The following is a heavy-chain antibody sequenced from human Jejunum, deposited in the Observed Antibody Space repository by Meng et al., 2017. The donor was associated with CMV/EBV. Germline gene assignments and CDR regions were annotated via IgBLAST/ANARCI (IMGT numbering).Heavy chain of an antibody. CDR2: ISHTGST. D-gene: IGHD3-10*01. CDR3: VRDRGDGSGSYYDY. Sequence: GGSLTGSYCSWIRQSPEKGLEWIGEISHTGSTSYNPSLRSRVTISVDTSKSQFSLELTSVTAADTAIYYCVRDRGDGSGSYYDYWGPGTVVTVSS. V-gene: IGHV4-34*01. J-gene: IGHJ4*02. CDR1: GGSLTGSY.